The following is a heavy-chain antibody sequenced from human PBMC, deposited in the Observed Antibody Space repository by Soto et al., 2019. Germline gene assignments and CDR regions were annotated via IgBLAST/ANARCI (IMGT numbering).Heavy chain of an antibody. Sequence: EVQLMESGGGLVQPGGSLKLSCAASGYTFSDSAMHWVRQASGKGLEWVGRIRSKANSYATVYAASVKGRFTISRDDSKNTAYLKMNRLKTEDTAVYYCARLWSEREPNFDYWGQGTLVSVSS. D-gene: IGHD1-26*01. J-gene: IGHJ4*02. V-gene: IGHV3-73*02. CDR3: ARLWSEREPNFDY. CDR2: IRSKANSYAT. CDR1: GYTFSDSA.